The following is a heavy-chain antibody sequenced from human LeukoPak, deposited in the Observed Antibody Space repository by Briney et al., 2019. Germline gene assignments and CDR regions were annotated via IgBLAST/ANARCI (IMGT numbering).Heavy chain of an antibody. CDR3: AKGGLAAAGIDH. CDR1: GFTLSNYA. Sequence: GGSLRLSCGASGFTLSNYAMHWVRQASGKGLDWVAIIWYDGSNKYYADSVRGRFTISRDLSKNMVFLQMNSLRVEDTALYYCAKGGLAAAGIDHWGQGVLVTVSS. CDR2: IWYDGSNK. J-gene: IGHJ4*02. D-gene: IGHD6-13*01. V-gene: IGHV3-33*03.